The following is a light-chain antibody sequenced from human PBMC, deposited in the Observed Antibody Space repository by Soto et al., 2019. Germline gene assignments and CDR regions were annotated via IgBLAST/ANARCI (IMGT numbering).Light chain of an antibody. J-gene: IGLJ2*01. CDR2: DVS. Sequence: QSALTQPASVSGSPGQSITISCTGTSSDVGRYNYVSWYQQHPGKAPKLMIYDVSNRPSGVSNRFSGSKSGNAASLTISGLQAEDEADYYCSSYTSSSTYVVFGGGTKVTVL. CDR3: SSYTSSSTYVV. V-gene: IGLV2-14*01. CDR1: SSDVGRYNY.